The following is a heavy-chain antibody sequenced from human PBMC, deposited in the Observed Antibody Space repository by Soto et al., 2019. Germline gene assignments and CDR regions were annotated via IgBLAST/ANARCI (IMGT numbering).Heavy chain of an antibody. CDR2: IYWDGEK. J-gene: IGHJ3*02. CDR3: ARRQSIMIRGANAFDI. V-gene: IGHV2-5*02. Sequence: QITLKESGPTLVQPTQTLTLTCSFSGFSLITTGAGVGWIRQPPGKAPEWLALIYWDGEKRYSPALNSRLTITKDGSKNQVVLTMTNMDRVDTAMYFCARRQSIMIRGANAFDIWGQGTFLSVSS. CDR1: GFSLITTGAG. D-gene: IGHD3-10*01.